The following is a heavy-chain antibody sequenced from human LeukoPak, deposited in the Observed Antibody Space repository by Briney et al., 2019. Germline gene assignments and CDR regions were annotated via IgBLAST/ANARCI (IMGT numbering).Heavy chain of an antibody. J-gene: IGHJ6*02. Sequence: SGGSLRLSCAASGFTFSSYAMSWVRQAPGKGLEWVSAISGSGGSTYYADSVKGRFTISRDNSKNTLYLQMNSLRAEDTAVYYCAKVVPAFPIYYYGMDVWGQGTTVTVSS. CDR2: ISGSGGST. D-gene: IGHD2-2*01. CDR1: GFTFSSYA. CDR3: AKVVPAFPIYYYGMDV. V-gene: IGHV3-23*01.